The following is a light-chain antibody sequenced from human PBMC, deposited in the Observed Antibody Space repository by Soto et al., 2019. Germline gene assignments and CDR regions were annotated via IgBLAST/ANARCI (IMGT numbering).Light chain of an antibody. Sequence: SYELTQSPSVSVSPGQTASITCSGDKLGDKYACWYQRRPGQSPVLVIYQDSKRPSGIPERFSGSNSGNTATLTISGTQTMDEADYYCQAWDSSTVVFGGGTKLTVL. CDR1: KLGDKY. V-gene: IGLV3-1*01. CDR2: QDS. CDR3: QAWDSSTVV. J-gene: IGLJ2*01.